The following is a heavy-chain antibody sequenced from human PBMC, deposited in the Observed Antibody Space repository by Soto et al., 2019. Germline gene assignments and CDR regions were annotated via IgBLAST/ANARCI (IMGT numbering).Heavy chain of an antibody. CDR3: AHRVGWYYSKDAFDI. CDR2: IYWDDDK. Sequence: SGPTLVKPTQTLTLTCTFSGFSLSTSGVGVGWIRQPPGKALEWLALIYWDDDKRYSPSLKSRLTITKDTSKNQVVLTMTNMDPVDTATYYCAHRVGWYYSKDAFDIWGQGTMVTVSS. D-gene: IGHD6-19*01. V-gene: IGHV2-5*02. J-gene: IGHJ3*02. CDR1: GFSLSTSGVG.